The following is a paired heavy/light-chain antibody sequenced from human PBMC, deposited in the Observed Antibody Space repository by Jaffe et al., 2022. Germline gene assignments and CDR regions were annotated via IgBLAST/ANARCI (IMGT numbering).Light chain of an antibody. CDR1: QSIYNN. CDR3: QQTYSAPLT. V-gene: IGKV1-39*01. J-gene: IGKJ1*01. Sequence: DFQMTQSPSSLSASVGDRVTITCRASQSIYNNLNWYQQKPGKAPKLLIYLATSLQSGVPSRFSGGGSGTDFTLTISGLQPEDLATYYCQQTYSAPLTFGQGTKVES. CDR2: LAT.
Heavy chain of an antibody. CDR3: VRPPRSGYSGEWYETGEDY. Sequence: EVQLVQSGAEVKKPGESLKISCKASGYTFNNYWMAWVRQMPGKGLECVGIMHPGGSDTRYSPAFQGQVTISVDTSTSTSYLQWSSLKVSDTAIYYCVRPPRSGYSGEWYETGEDYWGQGTLVTVSS. J-gene: IGHJ4*02. V-gene: IGHV5-51*03. D-gene: IGHD3-3*01. CDR2: MHPGGSDT. CDR1: GYTFNNYW.